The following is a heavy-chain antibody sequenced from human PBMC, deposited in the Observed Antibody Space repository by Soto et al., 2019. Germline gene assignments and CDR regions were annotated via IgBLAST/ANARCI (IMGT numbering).Heavy chain of an antibody. D-gene: IGHD5-12*01. V-gene: IGHV6-1*01. CDR1: GDSVSSNSDA. Sequence: TLSLTCAISGDSVSSNSDAWNWIRQSPSIGLEWLGRTYYRAKWYNDYAVSVKSRITINPDTSKNQFCLQLNSVTPEDTAVYYCARWGSLYNGYEYASDIWGHGNMVIVSS. CDR2: TYYRAKWYN. J-gene: IGHJ3*02. CDR3: ARWGSLYNGYEYASDI.